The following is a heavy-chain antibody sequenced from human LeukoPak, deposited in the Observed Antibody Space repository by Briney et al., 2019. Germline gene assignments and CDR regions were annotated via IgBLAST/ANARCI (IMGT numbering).Heavy chain of an antibody. D-gene: IGHD3-22*01. J-gene: IGHJ3*02. V-gene: IGHV4-30-2*01. Sequence: PSETLSLTCAVSGGSISSGGYSWSWIRQPPGKGLEWIGYIYHSGSTYYNPSLKSRVTISVDRSKNQFSLKLSSVTAADTAVYYCARVTDYYDSSGYYYEAFEIWGQGTMVTVSS. CDR2: IYHSGST. CDR1: GGSISSGGYS. CDR3: ARVTDYYDSSGYYYEAFEI.